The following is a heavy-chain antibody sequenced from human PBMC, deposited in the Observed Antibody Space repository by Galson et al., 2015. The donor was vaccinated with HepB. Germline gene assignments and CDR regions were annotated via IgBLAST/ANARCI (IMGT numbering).Heavy chain of an antibody. CDR3: ARDPGDSSSSDY. CDR2: IRRSSSDT. CDR1: GFTFSEYY. Sequence: SLRLSCAASGFTFSEYYMSWIRQAPGKGLEWVSYIRRSSSDTNYADSVKGRFTISRDNAKNSLYLQMNSLRAEDTAVYYCARDPGDSSSSDYWGQGALVTVSS. D-gene: IGHD6-13*01. J-gene: IGHJ4*02. V-gene: IGHV3-11*05.